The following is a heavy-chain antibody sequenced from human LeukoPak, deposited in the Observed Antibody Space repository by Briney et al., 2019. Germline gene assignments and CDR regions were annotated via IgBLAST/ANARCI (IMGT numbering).Heavy chain of an antibody. CDR2: IYYSGST. D-gene: IGHD4-17*01. Sequence: SKTLSLTCTVSGGSISSYYWSWIRQPPGKGLEWIGYIYYSGSTNYNPSLKSRVTISVDTSKNQFSLKLSSVTAADTAVYYCARLPAGDYSNWFDPWGQGTLVTVSS. CDR1: GGSISSYY. CDR3: ARLPAGDYSNWFDP. J-gene: IGHJ5*02. V-gene: IGHV4-59*01.